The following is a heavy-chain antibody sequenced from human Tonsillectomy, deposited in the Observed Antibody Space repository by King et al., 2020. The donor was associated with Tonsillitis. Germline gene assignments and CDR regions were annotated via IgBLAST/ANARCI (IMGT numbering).Heavy chain of an antibody. J-gene: IGHJ3*02. D-gene: IGHD6-13*01. CDR2: ITPFNGNT. V-gene: IGHV1-45*02. Sequence: QLVESGAEVKKTGSSVKVSCTASGYTFTYRYLHWVRQAPGHALEWMGWITPFNGNTNYAQKFQDRVTITRDRSMSTAYMELSSLRSEDTAMYYCASRIAAAGTLAFDIWGQGTMVTVSS. CDR3: ASRIAAAGTLAFDI. CDR1: GYTFTYRY.